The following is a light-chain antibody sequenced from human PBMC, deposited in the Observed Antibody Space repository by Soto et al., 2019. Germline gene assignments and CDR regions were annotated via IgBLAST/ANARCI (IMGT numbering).Light chain of an antibody. CDR2: EVS. CDR1: SSDVGGYDL. J-gene: IGLJ2*01. Sequence: QSALTQPASVSGSPGQSITISCTGTSSDVGGYDLVSWYQHHPGKAPKVMIYEVSKRPSGLSNRFSASKSGNTASLTISGLQAEDEADYYCSSYAGSTTYVVFGGGTKLTVL. V-gene: IGLV2-23*02. CDR3: SSYAGSTTYVV.